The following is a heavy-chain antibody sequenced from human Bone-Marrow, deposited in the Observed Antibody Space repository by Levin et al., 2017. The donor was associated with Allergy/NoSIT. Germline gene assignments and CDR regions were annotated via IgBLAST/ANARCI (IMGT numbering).Heavy chain of an antibody. V-gene: IGHV1-69*06. CDR1: GGTFKTSA. J-gene: IGHJ6*03. Sequence: GASVKVSCKASGGTFKTSAISWVRQAPGHGLEWMGGIIPVYDSVHYAQKFQDRVTISADNSISTVYMELSSLRPEDTATYYCARGGDITLIPATDPYYFYMAVWGKGTTVTVSS. CDR3: ARGGDITLIPATDPYYFYMAV. CDR2: IIPVYDSV. D-gene: IGHD3-10*01.